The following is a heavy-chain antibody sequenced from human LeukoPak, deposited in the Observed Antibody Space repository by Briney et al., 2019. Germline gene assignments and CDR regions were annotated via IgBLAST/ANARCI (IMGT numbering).Heavy chain of an antibody. V-gene: IGHV3-49*03. CDR2: IRKKGYGETT. J-gene: IGHJ4*02. CDR1: GFSFGDDA. Sequence: GRSLRLFCTASGFSFGDDAWSWFRQAPGRGLEFVSFIRKKGYGETTDYAASVRGRFTISRDDAKSTAYLQMNSLEIEDTALYYCSRGLHDYGDSNYYFDQWGRGTQVTVSS. CDR3: SRGLHDYGDSNYYFDQ. D-gene: IGHD4-17*01.